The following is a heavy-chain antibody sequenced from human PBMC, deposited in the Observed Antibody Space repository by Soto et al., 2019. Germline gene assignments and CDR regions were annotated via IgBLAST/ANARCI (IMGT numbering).Heavy chain of an antibody. D-gene: IGHD3-10*01. CDR3: AREEYYYGSGAFFDY. CDR2: IIPILGIA. Sequence: SVKVYCKASGGTFSSYTISWVRQAPGPGLEWMGRIIPILGIANYAQKFQGRVTITADKSTSTAYMELSSLRSEDTAVYYCAREEYYYGSGAFFDYWGQGTPVTVSS. CDR1: GGTFSSYT. J-gene: IGHJ4*02. V-gene: IGHV1-69*04.